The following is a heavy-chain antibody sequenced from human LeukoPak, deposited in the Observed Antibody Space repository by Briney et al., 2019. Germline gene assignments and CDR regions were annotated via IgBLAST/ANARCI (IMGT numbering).Heavy chain of an antibody. CDR2: IYPGDSDT. V-gene: IGHV5-51*01. J-gene: IGHJ4*02. CDR1: GYSFTSYW. CDR3: ARVPRGRNGYNYLDY. Sequence: GESLKISCKGSGYSFTSYWIGWVRQMPGKGLEWMGIIYPGDSDTRYSPSFQGQVTISADKSISTAYLQWSSLKASDTAMYYCARVPRGRNGYNYLDYWGQGTLVTVSP. D-gene: IGHD5-24*01.